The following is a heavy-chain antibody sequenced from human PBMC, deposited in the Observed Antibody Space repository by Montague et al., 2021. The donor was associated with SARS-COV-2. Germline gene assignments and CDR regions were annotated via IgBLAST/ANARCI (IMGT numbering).Heavy chain of an antibody. CDR3: ARHGLAGITIFGVVTPRGGFDI. CDR1: GGSISSSSYY. CDR2: IYYSGST. V-gene: IGHV4-39*01. Sequence: SETLSLTCTVSGGSISSSSYYWGWIRQPPGKGLEWIGSIYYSGSTYYNPSLKSRVTISVVTSKNQFSLKLSSVTAADTAVYYCARHGLAGITIFGVVTPRGGFDIWGQGTMVTVSS. D-gene: IGHD3-3*01. J-gene: IGHJ3*02.